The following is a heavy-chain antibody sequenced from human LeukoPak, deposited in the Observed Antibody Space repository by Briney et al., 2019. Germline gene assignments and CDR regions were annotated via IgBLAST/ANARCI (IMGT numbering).Heavy chain of an antibody. CDR1: GGSISSYY. Sequence: SETLSLTCTVSGGSISSYYWSWIRQPPGKGLEWIGYIYYSGSTNYNPSLKSRVTISVDTSKNQFSLKLSSVTAADTAVYYCARASAGYSSSWYSGPYFDYWGQGTLVTVSS. V-gene: IGHV4-59*01. J-gene: IGHJ4*02. CDR3: ARASAGYSSSWYSGPYFDY. D-gene: IGHD6-13*01. CDR2: IYYSGST.